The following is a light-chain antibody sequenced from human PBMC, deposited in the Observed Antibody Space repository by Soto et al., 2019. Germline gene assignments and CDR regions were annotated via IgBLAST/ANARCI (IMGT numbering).Light chain of an antibody. CDR3: QQYASSLGVT. V-gene: IGKV3-20*01. Sequence: EKVMTLSPATLSVSPGESATLSCRASQDVSSNLAWYQQKPGQAPSLLIYGASSRATGIPDRFSGSGSGTDFTLTISRLEPEDFAMHYCQQYASSLGVTFGGGTKVDIK. J-gene: IGKJ4*01. CDR1: QDVSSN. CDR2: GAS.